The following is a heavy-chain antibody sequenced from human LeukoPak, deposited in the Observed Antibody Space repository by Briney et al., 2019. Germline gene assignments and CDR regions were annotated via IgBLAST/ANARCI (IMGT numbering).Heavy chain of an antibody. CDR3: ARGFGGSYHARWYYFDY. V-gene: IGHV4-34*01. CDR1: GFTFSTYA. D-gene: IGHD1-26*01. J-gene: IGHJ4*02. Sequence: MTGGSLRLSCAASGFTFSTYAMSWVRQAPGKGLEWIGEINHSGSTNYNPSLKSRVTISVDTSKNQFPLKLSSVTAADTAVYYCARGFGGSYHARWYYFDYWGQGTLVTVSS. CDR2: INHSGST.